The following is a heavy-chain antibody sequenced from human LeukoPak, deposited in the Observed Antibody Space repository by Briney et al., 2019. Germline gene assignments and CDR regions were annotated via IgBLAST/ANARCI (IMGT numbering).Heavy chain of an antibody. CDR2: INSDGSST. D-gene: IGHD4-23*01. Sequence: GGSLRLSCAASGFTFSNYWMSWVRQAPGKGLVWVSRINSDGSSTSYADSVKGRFTISRDNAKNTLYLQMNSLRAEDTAVYYCARADEDYGDNVYYFDYWGQGTLVTVSS. J-gene: IGHJ4*02. CDR1: GFTFSNYW. V-gene: IGHV3-74*01. CDR3: ARADEDYGDNVYYFDY.